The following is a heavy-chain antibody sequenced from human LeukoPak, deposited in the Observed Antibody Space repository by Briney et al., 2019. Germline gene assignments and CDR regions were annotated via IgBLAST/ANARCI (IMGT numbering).Heavy chain of an antibody. V-gene: IGHV4-30-4*07. CDR3: AWGYSSSWYYFDY. CDR1: GGSISSGGYS. D-gene: IGHD6-13*01. Sequence: PSDTLSLTCTVSGGSISSGGYSWSWIRQPPGKGLEWIGYIYYSGSTYYNPSLKSRVTISVDTSKNQFSLKLSSVTAADTAVYYCAWGYSSSWYYFDYWGQGTLVTVSS. J-gene: IGHJ4*02. CDR2: IYYSGST.